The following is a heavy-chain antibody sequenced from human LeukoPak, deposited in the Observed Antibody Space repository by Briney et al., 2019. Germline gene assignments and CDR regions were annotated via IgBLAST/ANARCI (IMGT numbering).Heavy chain of an antibody. V-gene: IGHV4-59*01. CDR1: GGSISSYY. J-gene: IGHJ4*02. D-gene: IGHD2-2*01. Sequence: SETLSLTCTVSGGSISSYYWSWIRQPPGKGLEWIGYIYYSGSTNYNPSLKSRVTISVDTSKNQFSLRLSSVTAADTAVYYCASAYCSSTSCPIDYRGQGTLVTVSS. CDR3: ASAYCSSTSCPIDY. CDR2: IYYSGST.